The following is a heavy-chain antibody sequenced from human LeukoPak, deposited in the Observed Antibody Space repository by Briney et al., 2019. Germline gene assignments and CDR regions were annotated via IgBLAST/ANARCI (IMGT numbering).Heavy chain of an antibody. Sequence: GGSLRLSCAASGFTFSSYSMNWVRQAPGKGLEWVSSISSSSSYIYYADSVKGRFTISRDNAKNSLYLQMNSLRAEDTAVYYCARDGITGTTLFHGYYYYGMDVWGQGTTVTVSS. CDR3: ARDGITGTTLFHGYYYYGMDV. CDR1: GFTFSSYS. CDR2: ISSSSSYI. V-gene: IGHV3-21*01. J-gene: IGHJ6*02. D-gene: IGHD1-7*01.